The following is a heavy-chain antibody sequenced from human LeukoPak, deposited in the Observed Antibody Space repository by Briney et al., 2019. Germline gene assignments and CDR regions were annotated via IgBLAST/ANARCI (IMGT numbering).Heavy chain of an antibody. J-gene: IGHJ4*02. D-gene: IGHD3-22*01. V-gene: IGHV3-66*01. CDR3: ARDLGWGYYYDSSGYFDY. CDR1: GFTFSSYA. Sequence: GGSLRLSCAASGFTFSSYAMSWVRQAPGKGLEWVSVIYSGGSTYYADSVKGRFTISRDNSKNTLYLQMNSLRAEDTAVYYCARDLGWGYYYDSSGYFDYWGQGTLVTVSS. CDR2: IYSGGST.